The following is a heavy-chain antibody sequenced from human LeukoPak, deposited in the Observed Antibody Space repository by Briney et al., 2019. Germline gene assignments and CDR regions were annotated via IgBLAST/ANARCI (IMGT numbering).Heavy chain of an antibody. V-gene: IGHV4-59*08. CDR1: GGSISSYY. CDR2: IYYSGST. Sequence: KTSETLSLTCTVSGGSISSYYRSWVRQPPGKGLEWIGYIYYSGSTNYNPSLKSRVTISVDTSKNQFSLKLSSVTAADTAVYYCARQLGGSYNWFDPWGQGTLVTVSS. J-gene: IGHJ5*02. D-gene: IGHD1-26*01. CDR3: ARQLGGSYNWFDP.